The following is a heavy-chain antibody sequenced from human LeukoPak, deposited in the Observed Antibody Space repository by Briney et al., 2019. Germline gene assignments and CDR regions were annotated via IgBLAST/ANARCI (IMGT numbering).Heavy chain of an antibody. CDR2: INYSGNT. CDR3: AREGRQDYVYFDY. Sequence: PSETLSLTCTVSGGSINSYYWSWIQQPPGKGLEWIGYINYSGNTDYNPSLKSRVTISVDTSKNQFSLKVISVTAADTAVYYCAREGRQDYVYFDYWGQGTLVTVSS. D-gene: IGHD4-17*01. V-gene: IGHV4-59*01. CDR1: GGSINSYY. J-gene: IGHJ4*02.